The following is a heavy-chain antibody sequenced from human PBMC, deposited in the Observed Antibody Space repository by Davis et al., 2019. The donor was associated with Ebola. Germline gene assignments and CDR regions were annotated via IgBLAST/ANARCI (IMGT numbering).Heavy chain of an antibody. CDR3: TTHRGGIGN. V-gene: IGHV3-15*01. D-gene: IGHD3-16*01. CDR2: IKSKSDGGTR. Sequence: GESLKISCVASGLTFSNAWMSWVRQAPGKGLEWVGRIKSKSDGGTRDYAAPVKGRFTISRDDSKNTLYLQMNSLKTEDTAVYYCTTHRGGIGNWGQGTLVTVSS. CDR1: GLTFSNAW. J-gene: IGHJ4*02.